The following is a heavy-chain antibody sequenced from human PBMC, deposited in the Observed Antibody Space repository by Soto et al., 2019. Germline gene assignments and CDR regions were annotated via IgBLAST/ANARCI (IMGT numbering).Heavy chain of an antibody. CDR1: GYTFTSYY. V-gene: IGHV1-46*01. J-gene: IGHJ4*02. Sequence: ASVKGSCKASGYTFTSYYMHWVRQAPGQGLEWMRIINPSGGSTSYAQKFQGRVTMTRDTSTSTVYMELSSLRSEDTAVYYCARERRVSSGWPKGQHQLDYWGQGTLVTVSS. D-gene: IGHD6-19*01. CDR3: ARERRVSSGWPKGQHQLDY. CDR2: INPSGGST.